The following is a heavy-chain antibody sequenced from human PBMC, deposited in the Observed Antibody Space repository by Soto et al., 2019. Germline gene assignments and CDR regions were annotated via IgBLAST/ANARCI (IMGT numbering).Heavy chain of an antibody. CDR3: ARERDIPHWYSSGLLNYFDY. V-gene: IGHV3-21*01. J-gene: IGHJ4*02. Sequence: EVQLVECGGDLVKPGWSLRLSCAASGFTVSSYSMNWVRQAPGKGLEWVSSISSSSSYIYYADSVKGRFTISRDNAKNSLYLQMNSLRAEDTAVYYCARERDIPHWYSSGLLNYFDYWGQGTLVTVSS. CDR1: GFTVSSYS. CDR2: ISSSSSYI. D-gene: IGHD6-19*01.